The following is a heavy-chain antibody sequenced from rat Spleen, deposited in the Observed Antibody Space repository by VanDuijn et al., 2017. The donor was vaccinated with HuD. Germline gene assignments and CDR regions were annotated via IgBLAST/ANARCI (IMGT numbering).Heavy chain of an antibody. CDR2: ISNGGSNT. CDR3: ARPDYSRFDY. J-gene: IGHJ2*01. V-gene: IGHV5-25*01. D-gene: IGHD1-2*01. CDR1: GFTFSNYY. Sequence: EVQLAESGGGLVQPGRSMKLSCTALGFTFSNYYMAWVRQAPTKGLEWVASISNGGSNTYYRDSVKGRFTISRDNAKSTLYLQMDSLRSEDTATYYCARPDYSRFDYWGQGVMVTVSS.